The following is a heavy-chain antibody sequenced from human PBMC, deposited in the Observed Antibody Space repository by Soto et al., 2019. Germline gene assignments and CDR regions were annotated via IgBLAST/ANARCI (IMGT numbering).Heavy chain of an antibody. V-gene: IGHV1-46*01. J-gene: IGHJ4*02. CDR2: NNPSGGSK. CDR3: ARDRWSRANNLRYFDY. CDR1: GYTFTSYY. Sequence: ASVKVSCKASGYTFTSYYMHRVRQAPGQGLEWMGINNPSGGSKSYAQKFQGRVTMTRDTSTRTVYMDLSSLRSEDTAVYYGARDRWSRANNLRYFDYWGQGTLVTVSS. D-gene: IGHD3-9*01.